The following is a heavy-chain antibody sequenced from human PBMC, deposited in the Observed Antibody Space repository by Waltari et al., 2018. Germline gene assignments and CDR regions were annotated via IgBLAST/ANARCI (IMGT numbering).Heavy chain of an antibody. V-gene: IGHV1-8*01. D-gene: IGHD2-2*01. Sequence: QVQLVQSGAEVEKPGAAGVGACKASGYTFTSYDIHWVRQDLGHGLDWMGWMNPNSGNTGYAQKYQGRVNMTRNTSRSTAYMELSSLRSEDTAVYYCARDAIVVVAAATNYYYYGMDVWGQGTTVTVSS. J-gene: IGHJ6*02. CDR1: GYTFTSYD. CDR2: MNPNSGNT. CDR3: ARDAIVVVAAATNYYYYGMDV.